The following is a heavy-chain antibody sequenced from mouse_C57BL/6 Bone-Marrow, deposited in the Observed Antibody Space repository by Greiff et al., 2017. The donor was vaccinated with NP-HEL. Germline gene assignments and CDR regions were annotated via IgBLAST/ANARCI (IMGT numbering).Heavy chain of an antibody. CDR3: ARIPDYFDY. Sequence: EVQLQQSGPVLVKPGASVKMSCKASGYTFTDYYMNWVKQSHGKSLEWIGVINPYNGGTSYNQKFKGKATLTVDKSSSTAYMELNSLTSEDSAVYYCARIPDYFDYWGQGTTLTVSS. CDR1: GYTFTDYY. V-gene: IGHV1-19*01. J-gene: IGHJ2*01. CDR2: INPYNGGT.